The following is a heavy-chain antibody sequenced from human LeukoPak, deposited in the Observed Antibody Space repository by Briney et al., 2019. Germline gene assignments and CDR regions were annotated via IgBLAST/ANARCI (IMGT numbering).Heavy chain of an antibody. Sequence: SETLSLTCAVYGGSFSGYYWSWVRQPPGKGLEWIGEINHSGNTNYNPSLKSRVTLSVDTSKNQFSLNLSSVTAADTAVYYCARVGSGWYRWFDPWGQGTLVTVSS. CDR1: GGSFSGYY. CDR2: INHSGNT. V-gene: IGHV4-34*01. J-gene: IGHJ5*02. D-gene: IGHD6-19*01. CDR3: ARVGSGWYRWFDP.